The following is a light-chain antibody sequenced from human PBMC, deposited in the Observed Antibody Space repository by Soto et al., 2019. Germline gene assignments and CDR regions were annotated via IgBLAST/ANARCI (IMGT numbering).Light chain of an antibody. V-gene: IGKV1-39*01. CDR3: QQSYSIPYT. Sequence: DIQMTQSPSSLSASVGDRVTIICRASQSVSRYLNWYPQKPGKAPNLLIHAASSLQSGFPARFSGSGSGTEFTLTISSLQPEDFAIYYCQQSYSIPYTFGQGTKLEI. CDR2: AAS. CDR1: QSVSRY. J-gene: IGKJ2*01.